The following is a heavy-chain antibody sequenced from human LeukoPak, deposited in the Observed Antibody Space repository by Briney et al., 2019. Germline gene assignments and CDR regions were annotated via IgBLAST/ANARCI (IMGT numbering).Heavy chain of an antibody. J-gene: IGHJ4*02. D-gene: IGHD1-26*01. Sequence: GASVKVSCKASGYTFTGYYVHWVRQAPGQGLEWMGRINPNNGGTNYAQKFQGRVTMTRDTSISTAYMELSRLRSDDTAVYYCARDRGGSYSDYWGQGTLVTVSS. CDR2: INPNNGGT. CDR3: ARDRGGSYSDY. V-gene: IGHV1-2*06. CDR1: GYTFTGYY.